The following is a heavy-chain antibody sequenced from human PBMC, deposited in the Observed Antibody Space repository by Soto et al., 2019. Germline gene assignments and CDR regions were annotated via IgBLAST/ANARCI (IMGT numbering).Heavy chain of an antibody. CDR1: GFSLSTRGVG. Sequence: QITLKESGPTLVKPTQTLKLTCTFSGFSLSTRGVGVGWIRQPPGKALEWLALLYWDDAKRSSPPLKSRLTITRDTSKNQVVPTMTNLDPVDTATYYCAHRPGGIVGATMWNWFDPWGQGTLVTVSS. CDR3: AHRPGGIVGATMWNWFDP. V-gene: IGHV2-5*02. J-gene: IGHJ5*02. D-gene: IGHD1-26*01. CDR2: LYWDDAK.